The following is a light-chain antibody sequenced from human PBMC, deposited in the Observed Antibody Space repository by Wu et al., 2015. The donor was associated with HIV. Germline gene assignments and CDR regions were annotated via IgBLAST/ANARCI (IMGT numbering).Light chain of an antibody. V-gene: IGKV3-11*01. J-gene: IGKJ1*01. Sequence: EIVLTQSPATVSLSPGERATLSCRASQSVSSHLAWYQQKSGQAPRLLIYDASNRATGIPARFSGSGSGTDFTLTISSLQPEDFATYYCQQSYSTPWTFGQGTKVEIK. CDR1: QSVSSH. CDR3: QQSYSTPWT. CDR2: DAS.